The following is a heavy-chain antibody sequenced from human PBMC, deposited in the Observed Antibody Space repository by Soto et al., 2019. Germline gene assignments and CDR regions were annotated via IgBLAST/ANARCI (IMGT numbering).Heavy chain of an antibody. D-gene: IGHD4-17*01. J-gene: IGHJ6*02. Sequence: EVQLVESGGGLVQPGGSLKLSCAASGFTFSGSAMHWVRQASGKGLEWVGRIRSKANSYATAYAASVKGRFTISRDDSKNTAYLQMNSLKTEDTAVYYCTSTVNLYYYYGMDVWGQGTTVTVSS. V-gene: IGHV3-73*01. CDR3: TSTVNLYYYYGMDV. CDR1: GFTFSGSA. CDR2: IRSKANSYAT.